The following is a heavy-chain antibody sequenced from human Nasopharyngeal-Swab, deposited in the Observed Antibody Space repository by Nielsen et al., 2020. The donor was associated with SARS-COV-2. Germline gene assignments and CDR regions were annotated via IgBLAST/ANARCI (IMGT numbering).Heavy chain of an antibody. CDR3: ARGLSGVVPAPILGLGPYYYFYYMDV. Sequence: SETLSLTCAVSGGSFSANYWGWIRQPPGKGLEWIGELHPSGSTNYNPSLKSRVTISVDTSKSQFSLKLTSVTAADTSVYYCARGLSGVVPAPILGLGPYYYFYYMDVWGKGTTVTVSS. CDR2: LHPSGST. D-gene: IGHD2-2*01. CDR1: GGSFSANY. V-gene: IGHV4-34*01. J-gene: IGHJ6*03.